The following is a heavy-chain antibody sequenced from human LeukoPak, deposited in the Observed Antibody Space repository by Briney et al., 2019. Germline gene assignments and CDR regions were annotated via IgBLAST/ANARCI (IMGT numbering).Heavy chain of an antibody. CDR1: GYTFTGYY. V-gene: IGHV1-2*02. J-gene: IGHJ4*02. CDR3: ARVSVELYLHY. CDR2: INPNSGGT. D-gene: IGHD1-7*01. Sequence: GASVKVSCKPSGYTFTGYYMDWVGQAPGQGLEWMGWINPNSGGTNYAQKFQGRVTMTRDTSISTAYMELSRLRSDDTAVYYCARVSVELYLHYWGQGTLVTVSS.